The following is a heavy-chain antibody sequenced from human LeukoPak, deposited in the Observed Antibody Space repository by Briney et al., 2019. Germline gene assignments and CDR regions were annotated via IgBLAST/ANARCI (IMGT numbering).Heavy chain of an antibody. CDR3: ASVSYSGSYFPYYYYYYMDV. V-gene: IGHV1-2*02. CDR2: INPNSGGT. J-gene: IGHJ6*03. Sequence: ASVKVSCKASGYTFTCYYMHWVRQAPGQGLEWMGWINPNSGGTNYAQKFQGRVTMTRDTSISTAYMELSRLRSDDTAVYYCASVSYSGSYFPYYYYYYMDVWGKGTTVTISS. CDR1: GYTFTCYY. D-gene: IGHD1-26*01.